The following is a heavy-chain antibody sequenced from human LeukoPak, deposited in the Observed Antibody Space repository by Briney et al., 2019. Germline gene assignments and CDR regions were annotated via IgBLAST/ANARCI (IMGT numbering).Heavy chain of an antibody. V-gene: IGHV3-33*01. J-gene: IGHJ6*03. CDR3: ARSSTGGDYYYYYMDV. Sequence: PGRSLRLSCAASGFTFISYGIHGVRQAPGKGLEWVAFIWYDGSNKYYADSVTGRFTISRDDSKNTVYLQMNSLRADDTAVYYCARSSTGGDYYYYYMDVWGKGTTVTVSS. CDR1: GFTFISYG. D-gene: IGHD1-14*01. CDR2: IWYDGSNK.